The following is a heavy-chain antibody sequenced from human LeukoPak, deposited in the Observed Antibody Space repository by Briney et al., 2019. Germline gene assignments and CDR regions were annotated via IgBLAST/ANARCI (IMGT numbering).Heavy chain of an antibody. CDR1: GGTFSSYG. CDR2: ISAYNGNT. D-gene: IGHD5-18*01. J-gene: IGHJ4*02. V-gene: IGHV1-18*01. CDR3: ARGVLVQLWMYYFDY. Sequence: ASVKVSCKASGGTFSSYGISWVRQAPGQGLEWMGWISAYNGNTNYAQNLQGRVTMTTDTSTSTAYMELRSLRSDDTAVYYCARGVLVQLWMYYFDYWGQGTLVTVSS.